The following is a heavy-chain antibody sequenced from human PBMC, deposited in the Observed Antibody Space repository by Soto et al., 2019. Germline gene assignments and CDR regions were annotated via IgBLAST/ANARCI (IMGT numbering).Heavy chain of an antibody. D-gene: IGHD3-10*01. CDR1: GGSISSSNW. J-gene: IGHJ3*02. CDR3: ARVRDIEGSGSYYKRADAFDI. V-gene: IGHV4-4*02. Sequence: SETLSLTCAVSGGSISSSNWWSWVRQPPGKGLEWIGEIYHSGSTNYNPSLKSRVTISVDKSKNQFSLKLSSVTAADTAVYYCARVRDIEGSGSYYKRADAFDIWGQGTMVTVSS. CDR2: IYHSGST.